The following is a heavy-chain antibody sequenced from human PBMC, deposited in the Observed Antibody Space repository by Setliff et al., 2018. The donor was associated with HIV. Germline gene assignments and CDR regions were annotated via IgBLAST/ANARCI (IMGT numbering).Heavy chain of an antibody. J-gene: IGHJ4*02. CDR2: IYSSGST. CDR1: GGSISSYY. D-gene: IGHD6-19*01. CDR3: ARGVRDNSGWSSYYFDY. V-gene: IGHV4-59*12. Sequence: PSETLSLTCSVSGGSISSYYWTWIRQPPGKGLEWIGYIYSSGSTNYNPSLKSRVTISVDTSKKRFSLRLTSVTAADTAVYYCARGVRDNSGWSSYYFDYWGQGTLVTVSS.